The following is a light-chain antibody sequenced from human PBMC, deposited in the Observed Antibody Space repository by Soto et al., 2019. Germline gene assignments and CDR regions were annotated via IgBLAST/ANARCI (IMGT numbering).Light chain of an antibody. V-gene: IGKV3-20*01. CDR3: QHYSDSTWT. Sequence: EIVLTQSPGTLSLSPGEGATLSCRASQAIRSTSLVWHQKKPGQAPRLLMYGASTRASGFPDRFSGRGFETDFTLTISEVEPEDFAVYYCQHYSDSTWTFGQGTRVEI. J-gene: IGKJ1*01. CDR2: GAS. CDR1: QAIRSTS.